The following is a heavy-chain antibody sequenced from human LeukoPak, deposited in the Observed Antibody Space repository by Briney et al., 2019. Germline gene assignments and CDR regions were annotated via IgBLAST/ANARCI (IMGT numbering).Heavy chain of an antibody. J-gene: IGHJ6*02. CDR2: INPGGGST. CDR1: EYTLTSYY. V-gene: IGHV1-46*01. CDR3: ASVYKHGMDV. Sequence: GASVKVSCKASEYTLTSYYLHWVRQAPGQGLEWMAIINPGGGSTSHAQKFQGRVTMTRDTSASTVYMELSSLRSEDTAVYYCASVYKHGMDVWGQGTTVTVSS. D-gene: IGHD5-24*01.